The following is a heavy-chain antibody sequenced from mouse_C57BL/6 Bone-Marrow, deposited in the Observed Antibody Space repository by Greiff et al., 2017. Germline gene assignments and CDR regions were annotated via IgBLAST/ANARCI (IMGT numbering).Heavy chain of an antibody. CDR1: GFTFSDYY. Sequence: EVMLVESEGGLVQPGSSMKLSCTASGFTFSDYYMAWVRQVPEKGLEWVANINYDGSSTYYLDSLKSRFIISRDNAKNILYLQMSSLKSEDTATXYCAREDYDYYAMDYWGQGTSVTVSS. CDR2: INYDGSST. CDR3: AREDYDYYAMDY. J-gene: IGHJ4*01. V-gene: IGHV5-16*01. D-gene: IGHD2-4*01.